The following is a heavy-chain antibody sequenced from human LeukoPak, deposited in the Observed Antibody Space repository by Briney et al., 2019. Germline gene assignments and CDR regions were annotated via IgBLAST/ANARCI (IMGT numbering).Heavy chain of an antibody. Sequence: SETLSLTCTVSGGSISSYYCSWIRQPPGKGLEWIGYIYYSGSTNYNPSLKSRVTISVDTSKNQFSLKLSSVTAADTAVYYCARDGASSGSYNRYYFDYWGQGTLVTVSS. J-gene: IGHJ4*02. CDR1: GGSISSYY. CDR3: ARDGASSGSYNRYYFDY. CDR2: IYYSGST. V-gene: IGHV4-59*01. D-gene: IGHD1-26*01.